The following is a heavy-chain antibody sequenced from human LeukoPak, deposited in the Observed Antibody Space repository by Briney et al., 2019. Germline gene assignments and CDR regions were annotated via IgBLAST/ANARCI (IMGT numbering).Heavy chain of an antibody. J-gene: IGHJ4*02. D-gene: IGHD3-22*01. CDR1: GGSISSGSYY. CDR2: IYTSGST. V-gene: IGHV4-61*02. Sequence: PSETLSLTCTVSGGSISSGSYYWSWLRQAAGKGLEWIGRIYTSGSTNYNPSLKSRVTISVDTSKNQFSLKLSSVTAADTAVYYCARAYYYDSSGYYYPHYFDYWGQGTLVTVSS. CDR3: ARAYYYDSSGYYYPHYFDY.